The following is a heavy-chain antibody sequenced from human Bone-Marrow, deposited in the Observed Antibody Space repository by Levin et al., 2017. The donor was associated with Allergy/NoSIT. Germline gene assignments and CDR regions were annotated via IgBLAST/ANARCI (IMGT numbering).Heavy chain of an antibody. V-gene: IGHV5-10-1*01. Sequence: GESLKISCKASGSSFTDYWVTWVRQMPGKGMEWMGRIDPRDSSTSYSPSFQGHVTISSDKSINTAYLQWGSLQASESAMYYCARHALGASGWHYFDSWGQGSLVTVSS. CDR1: GSSFTDYW. D-gene: IGHD6-19*01. J-gene: IGHJ4*02. CDR3: ARHALGASGWHYFDS. CDR2: IDPRDSST.